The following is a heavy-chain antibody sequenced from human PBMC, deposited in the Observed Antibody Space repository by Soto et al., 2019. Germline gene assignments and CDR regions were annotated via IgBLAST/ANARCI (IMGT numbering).Heavy chain of an antibody. CDR1: GYTFTSYG. V-gene: IGHV1-18*04. CDR3: ALRGPIVGATNGYFDY. CDR2: ISAYNGNT. Sequence: QVPLVQSGAEVKKPGASVKVSCKASGYTFTSYGFSWVRQAPGQGLEWMGWISAYNGNTNYAQKLQGRVTMTTDTSTSTAYMELRSLRSDDTAVYYCALRGPIVGATNGYFDYWGQGTLVTVSS. J-gene: IGHJ4*02. D-gene: IGHD1-26*01.